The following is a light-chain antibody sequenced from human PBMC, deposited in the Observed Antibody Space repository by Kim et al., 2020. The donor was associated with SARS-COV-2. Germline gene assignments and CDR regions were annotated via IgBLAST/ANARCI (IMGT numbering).Light chain of an antibody. J-gene: IGLJ1*01. V-gene: IGLV2-14*01. CDR1: SSDVGGYNY. CDR2: DVS. Sequence: QSALTQPASVSGSPGQSITISCTGTSSDVGGYNYVSWYQQHPGKAPKLMIYDVSKRSSGVSNRFSGSKSGNTASLTISGLQAEDEADYYCSSYTSSSTFFGTGTKVTVL. CDR3: SSYTSSSTF.